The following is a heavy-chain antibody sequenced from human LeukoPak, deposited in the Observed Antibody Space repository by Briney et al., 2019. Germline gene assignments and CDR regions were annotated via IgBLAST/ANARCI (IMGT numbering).Heavy chain of an antibody. J-gene: IGHJ4*02. CDR3: ARDSTYYYASGSSGPHYFDN. V-gene: IGHV3-30*01. CDR2: ISSGGSYE. Sequence: AGGSLRLSCAASGFTFSSYAMHWVRQAPGKGLEWVSIISSGGSYEYYADSVKRRFTISRDNSKNTLYLQLNSLRAEDTALYYCARDSTYYYASGSSGPHYFDNWGQGTLVTVSS. CDR1: GFTFSSYA. D-gene: IGHD3-10*01.